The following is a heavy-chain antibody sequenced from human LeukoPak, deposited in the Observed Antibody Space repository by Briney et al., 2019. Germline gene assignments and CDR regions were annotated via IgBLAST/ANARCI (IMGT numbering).Heavy chain of an antibody. D-gene: IGHD5-12*01. CDR3: ARHRWGGYSGYDSRDYSSKYFFDY. V-gene: IGHV4-34*01. J-gene: IGHJ4*02. Sequence: SETLSLTCTVSGTPIRSYHWSWIRQPPGKGLEWIGEINHSGSTNYNPSLKSRVTISVDTSKNQFSLKLSSMTAADTAVYYCARHRWGGYSGYDSRDYSSKYFFDYWGQGTLVTVSS. CDR2: INHSGST. CDR1: GTPIRSYH.